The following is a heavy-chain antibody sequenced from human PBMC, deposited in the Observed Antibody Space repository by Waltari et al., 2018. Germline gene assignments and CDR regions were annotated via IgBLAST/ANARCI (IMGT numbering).Heavy chain of an antibody. CDR3: VNHYETRGYGAFDI. D-gene: IGHD3-22*01. Sequence: QVQLQESGPGLVKPSEILSLTCAVSGGSISSSYWWSWVRQPPGKGLEWIGEVYHSGPTNYNPPLKSRVTISVDKSKNQFSLKLSSVTAADTAVYFCVNHYETRGYGAFDIWGQGTMVTVSS. V-gene: IGHV4-4*02. CDR1: GGSISSSYW. J-gene: IGHJ3*02. CDR2: VYHSGPT.